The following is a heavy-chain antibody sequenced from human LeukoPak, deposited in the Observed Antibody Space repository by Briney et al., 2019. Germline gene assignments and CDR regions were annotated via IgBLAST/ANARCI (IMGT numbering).Heavy chain of an antibody. CDR2: IYYSGSA. J-gene: IGHJ4*02. Sequence: PSETLSLTCTVSGGSISSSGYYWSWIRQPPGKGLEWIGTIYYSGSAYYNPSLKTQVTISVDTSKNQFSLKLSSVTAADTAVYFCARGSQVDDFWSGYRAPLDYWGQGTLVTVSS. D-gene: IGHD3-3*01. CDR3: ARGSQVDDFWSGYRAPLDY. V-gene: IGHV4-39*01. CDR1: GGSISSSGYY.